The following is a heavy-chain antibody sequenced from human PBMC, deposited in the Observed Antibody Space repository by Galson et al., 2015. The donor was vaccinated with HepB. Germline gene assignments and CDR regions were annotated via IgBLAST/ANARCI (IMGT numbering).Heavy chain of an antibody. Sequence: SVKVSCKASGYTFTNYGLGWVRQAPGQGLEWMGWLSGYDGSTNYAQRFKGRVTMTTDTSTATAYLELRSLRSDDTAVYYCARDSRLKLHLNAYYSYGMDVWGQGTTVIVSS. CDR3: ARDSRLKLHLNAYYSYGMDV. D-gene: IGHD1-7*01. CDR1: GYTFTNYG. V-gene: IGHV1-18*01. J-gene: IGHJ6*02. CDR2: LSGYDGST.